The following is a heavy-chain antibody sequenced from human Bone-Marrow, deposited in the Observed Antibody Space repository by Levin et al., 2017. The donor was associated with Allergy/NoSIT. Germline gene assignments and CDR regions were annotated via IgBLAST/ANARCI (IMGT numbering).Heavy chain of an antibody. CDR2: IYSDGNII. J-gene: IGHJ4*02. CDR3: ARENESFDF. CDR1: GFTFSNSW. V-gene: IGHV3-74*01. Sequence: GASVKVSCAASGFTFSNSWMHWVRQAPGQGLVWVSGIYSDGNIIGYADSVKGRFTISRDNAKNTLFLQMNSLRADDTAVYYCARENESFDFWGQGTLVTVSS. D-gene: IGHD1-1*01.